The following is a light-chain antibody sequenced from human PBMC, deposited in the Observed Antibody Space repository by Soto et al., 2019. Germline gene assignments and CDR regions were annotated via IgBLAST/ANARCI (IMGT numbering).Light chain of an antibody. CDR2: GAS. Sequence: EIVLTQSPDTLSLSPGERATLSCRASQSVSSSYLAWYLHKPGQAPRLLIYGASKRAIGIPDRFSGSGSGIAISLPIRRLGPEDYAQYYCKPSGTFGQGTKVEIK. CDR3: KPSGT. CDR1: QSVSSSY. V-gene: IGKV3-20*01. J-gene: IGKJ1*01.